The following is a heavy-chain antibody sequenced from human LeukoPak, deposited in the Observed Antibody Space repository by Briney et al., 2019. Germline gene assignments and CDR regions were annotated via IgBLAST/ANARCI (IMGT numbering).Heavy chain of an antibody. Sequence: SETLSLTCTVSGGSISSYYWSWIRQPAGKGLEWIGRIYTSGSTNYNPSLKSRVTMSVDTSKNQFSLKLSSVTAADTAVYYCARDVTWELERAFDIWGQGTMVTVSS. J-gene: IGHJ3*02. D-gene: IGHD1-26*01. CDR3: ARDVTWELERAFDI. V-gene: IGHV4-4*07. CDR1: GGSISSYY. CDR2: IYTSGST.